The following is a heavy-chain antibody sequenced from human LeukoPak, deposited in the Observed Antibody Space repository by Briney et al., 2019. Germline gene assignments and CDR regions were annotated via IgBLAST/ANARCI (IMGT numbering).Heavy chain of an antibody. D-gene: IGHD3-16*01. CDR1: GDSISSGGYY. V-gene: IGHV4-31*03. CDR3: ARREQGEDYFDY. J-gene: IGHJ4*02. CDR2: IYYSGST. Sequence: SETLSLTCTVSGDSISSGGYYWTWIRQHPGKGLERIGYIYYSGSTYYSPSLRSRLTISVDTSKNQFSLNLTSVTAADTAVYYCARREQGEDYFDYWGQGTLVTVYS.